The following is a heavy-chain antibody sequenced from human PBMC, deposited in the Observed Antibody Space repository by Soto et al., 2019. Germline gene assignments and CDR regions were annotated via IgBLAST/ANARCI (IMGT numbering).Heavy chain of an antibody. J-gene: IGHJ5*02. CDR2: ISSSGSTI. D-gene: IGHD3-3*01. Sequence: GGSLRLSCAASGFTFSDYYMSWIRQAPGKGLEWVSYISSSGSTIYYADSVKGRFTISRDNAKNSLYLQMNSLRAEDTAVYYCARYQRFLEWFSWFDPWGQGTLVTVSS. CDR1: GFTFSDYY. CDR3: ARYQRFLEWFSWFDP. V-gene: IGHV3-11*01.